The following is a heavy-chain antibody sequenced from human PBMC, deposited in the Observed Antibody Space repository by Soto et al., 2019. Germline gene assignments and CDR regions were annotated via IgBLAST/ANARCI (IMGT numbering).Heavy chain of an antibody. V-gene: IGHV4-34*01. CDR3: ARARGVTTSLGYMDV. J-gene: IGHJ6*03. CDR2: INHSGST. CDR1: GGSFSGYY. D-gene: IGHD4-17*01. Sequence: SETLSLTCAVYGGSFSGYYWSWIRQPPGKGLEWIGEINHSGSTNYNPSLKSRVTISVDTSKNQFSLKLSSVTAADTAVYYCARARGVTTSLGYMDVWGKGTTVTVSS.